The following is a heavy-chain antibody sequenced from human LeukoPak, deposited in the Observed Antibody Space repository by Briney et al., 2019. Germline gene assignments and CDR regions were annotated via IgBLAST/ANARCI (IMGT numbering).Heavy chain of an antibody. V-gene: IGHV4-30-2*01. J-gene: IGHJ5*02. CDR3: ASVGLQGFDP. CDR2: IYHSGST. CDR1: GGSISSGGYS. D-gene: IGHD4-11*01. Sequence: SQTLSLTCAVSGGSISSGGYSWSWIRQPPGTGLEWIGYIYHSGSTYYNPSLKSRVTISVDRSKNQFSLKLSSVTAADTAVYYCASVGLQGFDPWGQGTLVTASS.